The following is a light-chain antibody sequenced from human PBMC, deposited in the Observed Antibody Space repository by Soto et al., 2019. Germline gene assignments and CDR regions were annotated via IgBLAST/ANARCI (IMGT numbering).Light chain of an antibody. J-gene: IGKJ1*01. Sequence: DIQMTQSPSTLPASVGDRVTISCRASQTVERWLAWYQQKPGKAPKLLISDVSSLERGVPSRFSGSGSATEFTLTISGLQSDDFATYDCQQYKDYVWTFGQGTKV. V-gene: IGKV1-5*01. CDR1: QTVERW. CDR3: QQYKDYVWT. CDR2: DVS.